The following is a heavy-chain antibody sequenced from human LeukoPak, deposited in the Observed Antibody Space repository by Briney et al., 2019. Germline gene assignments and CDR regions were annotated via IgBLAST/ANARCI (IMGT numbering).Heavy chain of an antibody. CDR2: ISSSSSYI. J-gene: IGHJ3*02. CDR1: GFTFSSYS. CDR3: ARDASPGYSGAWLDAFDI. D-gene: IGHD5-12*01. V-gene: IGHV3-21*01. Sequence: GGSLRLSCAASGFTFSSYSMNCVRQAPGKGLEWVSSISSSSSYIYYADSVKGRFTISRDNAKNSPYLQMNSLRAEDTAVYYCARDASPGYSGAWLDAFDIWGQGTMVTVSS.